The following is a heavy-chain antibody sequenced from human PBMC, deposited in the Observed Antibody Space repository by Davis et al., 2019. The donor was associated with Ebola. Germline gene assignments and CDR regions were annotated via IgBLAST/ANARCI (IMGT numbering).Heavy chain of an antibody. CDR2: IKQDGSEK. J-gene: IGHJ4*02. Sequence: PGGSLRLSCAASGFSFSGYWMSWVRQAPGKGLEWVANIKQDGSEKYYVDSVEGRFTISRDNDKNSLSLQMNGLRAEDTAVYYCARGPSTGNSFTYWGQGTLVTVSS. V-gene: IGHV3-7*01. CDR3: ARGPSTGNSFTY. CDR1: GFSFSGYW. D-gene: IGHD4-23*01.